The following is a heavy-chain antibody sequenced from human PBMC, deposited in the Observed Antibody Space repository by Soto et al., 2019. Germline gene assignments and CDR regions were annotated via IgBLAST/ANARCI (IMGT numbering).Heavy chain of an antibody. CDR3: ARQEQLGMWFDP. D-gene: IGHD1-1*01. CDR2: VYPGDSDT. J-gene: IGHJ5*02. V-gene: IGHV5-51*01. CDR1: GYDFTTYW. Sequence: GESLKISCQGSGYDFTTYWIAWVRQMPGKGLEWMGIVYPGDSDTRYSLSFRGQVTISVDKSINTAYLEWSSLKASDTAMYYCARQEQLGMWFDPWGRGTLVTVS.